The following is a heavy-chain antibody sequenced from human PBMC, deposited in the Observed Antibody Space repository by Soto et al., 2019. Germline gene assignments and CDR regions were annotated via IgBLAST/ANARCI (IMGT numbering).Heavy chain of an antibody. V-gene: IGHV3-48*02. D-gene: IGHD3-10*01. J-gene: IGHJ4*02. Sequence: EVQLVESGGALVQPGGSLRLSCAASGFTFSSYSMSWVRQAPGKGLEWVSYISSSSSTIYYAESVRGRFTISRDNAKDSLYLQMNSLRDEDTAFYYCVRDREGSGGYPYWGQGTLVTVSS. CDR1: GFTFSSYS. CDR3: VRDREGSGGYPY. CDR2: ISSSSSTI.